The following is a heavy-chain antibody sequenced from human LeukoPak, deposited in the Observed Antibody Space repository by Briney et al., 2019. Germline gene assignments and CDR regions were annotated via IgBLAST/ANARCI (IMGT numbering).Heavy chain of an antibody. CDR2: IYYSGST. V-gene: IGHV4-59*01. J-gene: IGHJ3*02. CDR1: GGSISSYY. CDR3: ARVSDFWSGYYRHDAFDI. Sequence: KTSETLSLTCTVSGGSISSYYWSWIRQPPGKGLEWIGYIYYSGSTNYNPSLKSRVTISLDTSKNQFSLKLSSVTAADTAVYYCARVSDFWSGYYRHDAFDIWGQGTMVTVSS. D-gene: IGHD3-3*01.